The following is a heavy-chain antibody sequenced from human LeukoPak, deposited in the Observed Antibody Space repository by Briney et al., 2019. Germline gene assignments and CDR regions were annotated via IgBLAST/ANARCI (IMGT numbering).Heavy chain of an antibody. CDR3: ARDDASTARASGMDV. CDR1: GFTFTTYD. J-gene: IGHJ6*04. V-gene: IGHV3-21*01. D-gene: IGHD6-6*01. Sequence: PGGSLRLSCAASGFTFTTYDMNWVRQAPGKGLEWVSYISRDSAYMYLADSVKGRFTIPRDNAKNSLYLQMNSLRGEDTAVYYCARDDASTARASGMDVWGKGTTVTVSS. CDR2: ISRDSAYM.